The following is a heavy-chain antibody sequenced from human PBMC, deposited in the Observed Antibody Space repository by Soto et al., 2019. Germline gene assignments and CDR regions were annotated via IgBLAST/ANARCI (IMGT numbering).Heavy chain of an antibody. Sequence: SETLSLTRTVFGGSISSGGYYWSWIRQHPGKGLEWIGYIYHSGSTYYNPSPKSRVTISVDTSKNQFSLKLSSVTAADTAVYYCARDTTPVVTPYYYCGMDVWGQGTTVTVSS. CDR2: IYHSGST. V-gene: IGHV4-31*03. CDR3: ARDTTPVVTPYYYCGMDV. D-gene: IGHD2-21*02. CDR1: GGSISSGGYY. J-gene: IGHJ6*02.